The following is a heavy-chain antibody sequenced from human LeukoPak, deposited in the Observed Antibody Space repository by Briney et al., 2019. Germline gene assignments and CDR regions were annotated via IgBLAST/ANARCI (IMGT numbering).Heavy chain of an antibody. V-gene: IGHV4-61*01. CDR3: ARASGGYSSGWYLDY. D-gene: IGHD6-19*01. CDR1: GGSVSSGSYY. J-gene: IGHJ4*02. CDR2: IYHSGST. Sequence: PSETLSLTCTVSGGSVSSGSYYWSWIRQPPGKGLEWIGYIYHSGSTNYNPSLKSRVTISVDTSKNQFPLKLSSVTAADTAVYYCARASGGYSSGWYLDYWGQGTLVTVSS.